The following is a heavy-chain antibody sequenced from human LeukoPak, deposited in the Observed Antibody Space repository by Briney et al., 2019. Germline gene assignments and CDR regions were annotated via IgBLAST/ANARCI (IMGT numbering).Heavy chain of an antibody. J-gene: IGHJ5*02. CDR1: GYTVTSYG. D-gene: IGHD6-13*01. Sequence: ASVKVSCKASGYTVTSYGISWVRQAPGHGLEWMGWISAYNGNTNYAQKLQGRVTMTTDTSTSTAYMELRSLRSDDTAVYYCARVIKGIAAAGTASGSNNCFDPWGQGTLVTVSS. V-gene: IGHV1-18*01. CDR2: ISAYNGNT. CDR3: ARVIKGIAAAGTASGSNNCFDP.